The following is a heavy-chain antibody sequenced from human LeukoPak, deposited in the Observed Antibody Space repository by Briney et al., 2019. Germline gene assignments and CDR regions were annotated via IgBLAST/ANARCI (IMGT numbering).Heavy chain of an antibody. J-gene: IGHJ2*01. Sequence: SETLSLTCTVSGGSISSYYWSWFRQPPGKGLEWIGYIYYSGSTNYNPSLKSRVTISVDTSKNQFSLKLSSVTAADTAVYYCARARHSPRYFDLWGRGTLVTVSS. V-gene: IGHV4-59*01. CDR3: ARARHSPRYFDL. CDR2: IYYSGST. CDR1: GGSISSYY. D-gene: IGHD5-18*01.